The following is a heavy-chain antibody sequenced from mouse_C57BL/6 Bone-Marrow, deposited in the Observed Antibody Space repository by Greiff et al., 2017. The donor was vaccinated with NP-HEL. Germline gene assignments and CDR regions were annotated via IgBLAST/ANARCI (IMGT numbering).Heavy chain of an antibody. CDR1: GYNIKDYY. CDR3: TGDLYGPTSDY. V-gene: IGHV14-1*01. CDR2: IDPEDGDT. D-gene: IGHD1-1*01. Sequence: EVQLQQSGAELVRPGASVKLSCTASGYNIKDYYMHWVKQRPEQGLEWIGRIDPEDGDTEYAPKFQGKATMTADTSSNTAYLQLSSLTSEDTAVYYCTGDLYGPTSDYWGQGTTLTVSS. J-gene: IGHJ2*01.